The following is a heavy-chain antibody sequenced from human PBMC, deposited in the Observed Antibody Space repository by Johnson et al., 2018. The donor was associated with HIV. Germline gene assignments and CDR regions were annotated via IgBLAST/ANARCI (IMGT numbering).Heavy chain of an antibody. D-gene: IGHD3-10*01. CDR1: GFTFSSYA. V-gene: IGHV3-30*04. CDR2: ISYDGSNK. Sequence: QVQLVESGGGVVQPGRSLRLSCAASGFTFSSYAMHWVRQAPGKGLEWVAVISYDGSNKYYADSVKGRFTISRDNSKNTLYLQMNSLRAEDTAVYYCARAGEGDAFDIWGQGTMVTFSS. CDR3: ARAGEGDAFDI. J-gene: IGHJ3*02.